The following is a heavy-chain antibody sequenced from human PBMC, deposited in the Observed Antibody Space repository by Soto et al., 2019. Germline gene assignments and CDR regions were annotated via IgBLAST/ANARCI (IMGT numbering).Heavy chain of an antibody. Sequence: ASVKVSCKASGYTFTSYGISWVRQAPGQGLEWMGWISAYNGNTNYAQKLQGRVTMTTDTSTSTAYMELRSLRSDDTAVYYCARDLGYYDSSGYYAEYFQHWGQGTLVTVSS. J-gene: IGHJ1*01. CDR1: GYTFTSYG. CDR2: ISAYNGNT. V-gene: IGHV1-18*01. CDR3: ARDLGYYDSSGYYAEYFQH. D-gene: IGHD3-22*01.